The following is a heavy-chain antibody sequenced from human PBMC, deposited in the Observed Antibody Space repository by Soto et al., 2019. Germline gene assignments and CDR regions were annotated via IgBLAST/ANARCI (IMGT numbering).Heavy chain of an antibody. V-gene: IGHV4-59*01. Sequence: LSLTCSVSGSSIDYFYWIWLRQPPGKGLEWIGFVSYSGSTSYNPSLKSRVTMSVDRTKNQFSLNLSSMTAADTAIYFCAREASEQLGSIDYWGQGTLVTVSS. D-gene: IGHD6-6*01. CDR2: VSYSGST. CDR3: AREASEQLGSIDY. CDR1: GSSIDYFY. J-gene: IGHJ4*02.